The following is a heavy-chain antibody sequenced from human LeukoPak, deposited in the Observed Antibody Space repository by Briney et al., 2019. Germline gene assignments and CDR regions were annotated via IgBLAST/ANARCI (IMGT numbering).Heavy chain of an antibody. Sequence: GGSLRLSCAASGFTLSIYAMSWVRQAPGKGLEWDSSTSGTSGNTYYADSVKGRFAISRDNSKNTLYLQKNSLRADDTAIYYCAKSMTLQWRGFFDLWGRGTHVTVSS. V-gene: IGHV3-23*01. D-gene: IGHD6-19*01. CDR1: GFTLSIYA. J-gene: IGHJ2*01. CDR3: AKSMTLQWRGFFDL. CDR2: TSGTSGNT.